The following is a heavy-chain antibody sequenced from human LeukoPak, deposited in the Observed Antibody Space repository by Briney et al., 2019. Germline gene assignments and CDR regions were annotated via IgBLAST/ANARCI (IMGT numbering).Heavy chain of an antibody. Sequence: GASVKVSCKASGYTFTSYGISWVRQAPGQGLEWMGWISAYNGNKHYAQKLQGRVTMTTDTSTRTAYMELRSLRSDDTAVYYCARDRRLRLGELSSGDNWFDPWGQGTLVTVSS. CDR1: GYTFTSYG. V-gene: IGHV1-18*01. D-gene: IGHD3-16*02. J-gene: IGHJ5*02. CDR2: ISAYNGNK. CDR3: ARDRRLRLGELSSGDNWFDP.